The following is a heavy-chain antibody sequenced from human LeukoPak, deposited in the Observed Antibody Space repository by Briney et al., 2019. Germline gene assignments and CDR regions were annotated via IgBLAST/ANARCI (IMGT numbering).Heavy chain of an antibody. CDR3: ARGRIAAGNNWFDP. CDR1: GGSISSYY. CDR2: ICTSGST. J-gene: IGHJ5*02. D-gene: IGHD6-13*01. V-gene: IGHV4-4*07. Sequence: SETLSLTCTVSGGSISSYYWSWIRQPAGKGLEWIGRICTSGSTNYNPSLKSRVTMSVDTSKNQFSLKLSSVTAADTAVYYCARGRIAAGNNWFDPWGQGTLVTVSS.